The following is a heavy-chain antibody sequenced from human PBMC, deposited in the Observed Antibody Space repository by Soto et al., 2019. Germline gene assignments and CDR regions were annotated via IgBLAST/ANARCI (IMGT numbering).Heavy chain of an antibody. CDR1: GFTFSSYA. D-gene: IGHD5-12*01. CDR2: ISGSGGST. Sequence: GGSLRLSCAASGFTFSSYAMSWVRQAPGKGLEWVSAISGSGGSTYYADSVKGRFTISRDNSKNTLYLQINSLRAEDTAVYYCAKGARDGYTLWVFDYWGQGTLVTVSS. CDR3: AKGARDGYTLWVFDY. V-gene: IGHV3-23*01. J-gene: IGHJ4*02.